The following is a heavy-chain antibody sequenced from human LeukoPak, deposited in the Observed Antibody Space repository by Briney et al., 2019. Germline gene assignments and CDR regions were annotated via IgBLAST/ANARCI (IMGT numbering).Heavy chain of an antibody. CDR2: IRYDGSNK. CDR3: ARYSDSDSTSSFDY. J-gene: IGHJ4*02. V-gene: IGHV3-30*02. Sequence: GGSLRLSCAASGFTFSSYGMHWVRQAPGKGLEWVAFIRYDGSNKYYADSVKGRFTISRDNSKNTLYLQMNSLRAEDTAVYYCARYSDSDSTSSFDYWGQGTLVTVSS. D-gene: IGHD1-1*01. CDR1: GFTFSSYG.